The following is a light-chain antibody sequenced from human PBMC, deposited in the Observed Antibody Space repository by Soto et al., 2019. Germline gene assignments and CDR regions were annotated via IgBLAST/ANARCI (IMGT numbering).Light chain of an antibody. Sequence: QSALTQPASVSGSPGQSITISCTGPSSDVGAYNYVSWYQQHPGKAPKLMIYEVSNRPLGVSNRFSGSKSGNTASLTISGLQAEDEADYYCTSYTSSSTLDVFGTGTKVTVL. J-gene: IGLJ1*01. V-gene: IGLV2-14*01. CDR2: EVS. CDR1: SSDVGAYNY. CDR3: TSYTSSSTLDV.